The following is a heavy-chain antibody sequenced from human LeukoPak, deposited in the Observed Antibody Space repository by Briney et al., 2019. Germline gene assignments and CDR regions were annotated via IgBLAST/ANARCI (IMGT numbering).Heavy chain of an antibody. CDR1: GGSISSYY. V-gene: IGHV4-4*07. J-gene: IGHJ1*01. CDR3: ARDSTAVNSSSWYAHFQH. Sequence: SETLSLTCTVSGGSISSYYWSWIRQPAGKGLEWIGRIYTSGSTNYNPSLKSRVTMSVDTSKNQFSLKLSSVTAADTAVYYCARDSTAVNSSSWYAHFQHWGQGTLVTVSS. D-gene: IGHD6-13*01. CDR2: IYTSGST.